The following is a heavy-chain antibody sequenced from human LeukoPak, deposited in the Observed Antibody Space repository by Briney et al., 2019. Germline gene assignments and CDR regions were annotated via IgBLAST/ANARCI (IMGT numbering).Heavy chain of an antibody. D-gene: IGHD1-26*01. J-gene: IGHJ4*02. CDR3: ARGPLVGATRPFDY. V-gene: IGHV4-34*01. CDR1: GGSFSVYY. CDR2: INHSGST. Sequence: PSETLSLTCAVYGGSFSVYYWSWIRQPPGKGLGWIGEINHSGSTNYNPSLKSRVTISVDTSKNQFSLKLSSVTAADTAVYYCARGPLVGATRPFDYWGQGTLVTVSS.